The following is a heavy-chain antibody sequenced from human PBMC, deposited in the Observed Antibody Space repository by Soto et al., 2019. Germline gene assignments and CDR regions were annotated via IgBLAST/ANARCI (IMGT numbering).Heavy chain of an antibody. V-gene: IGHV1-18*01. Sequence: QVQLVQSGAEVKNPGASVKVSCKASGYTFTRYGIGWARQAPGQGLEWMGWINTYNGNTNYAQNAQGRVTLTTDTSTSTAYMGLRSLRSNDTAIYYCAMVDVYVTPSPQDVWGQGTTVILS. CDR3: AMVDVYVTPSPQDV. CDR1: GYTFTRYG. J-gene: IGHJ6*02. D-gene: IGHD3-16*01. CDR2: INTYNGNT.